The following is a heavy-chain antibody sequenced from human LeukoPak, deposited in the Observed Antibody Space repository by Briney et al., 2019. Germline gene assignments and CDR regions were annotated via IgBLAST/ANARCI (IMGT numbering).Heavy chain of an antibody. CDR2: IYYSGST. CDR1: GGSISSYY. D-gene: IGHD6-13*01. CDR3: AREGGSSSPIDY. Sequence: SETLSLTCTVSGGSISSYYWSWIRQPPGKGLEWIGYIYYSGSTNYNPSPKSRVTISVDTSKNQFSLKLSSVTAADTAVYYCAREGGSSSPIDYWGQGTLVTVSS. J-gene: IGHJ4*02. V-gene: IGHV4-59*01.